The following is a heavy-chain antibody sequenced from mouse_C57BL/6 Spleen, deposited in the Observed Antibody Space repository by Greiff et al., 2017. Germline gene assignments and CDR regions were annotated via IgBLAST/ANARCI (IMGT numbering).Heavy chain of an antibody. Sequence: VKLVESGAELMKPGASVKLSCKATGYTFTGYWIAWVKPRPGHGLEWIGEILPGSGSTNYNEKFKGKATFTADTSSNTAYMQRSSLTTEDSCIYYCARGAVVEECYFDDWGPGTTLTVSS. CDR3: ARGAVVEECYFDD. D-gene: IGHD1-1*01. CDR1: GYTFTGYW. V-gene: IGHV1-9*01. J-gene: IGHJ2*01. CDR2: ILPGSGST.